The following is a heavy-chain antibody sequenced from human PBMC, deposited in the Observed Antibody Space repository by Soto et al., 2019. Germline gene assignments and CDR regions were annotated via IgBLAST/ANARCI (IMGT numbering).Heavy chain of an antibody. D-gene: IGHD3-22*01. CDR3: ARDYYDSSGYYYTFDY. CDR1: GGSISSYY. V-gene: IGHV4-59*01. CDR2: IYYSGST. Sequence: SETLSLTCTVSGGSISSYYWSWIRQPPGKGLEWIGYIYYSGSTNYNPSLKSRVTISVDTSKNQFSLKLSSVTAADTAVYYCARDYYDSSGYYYTFDYWGQGTLVTVSS. J-gene: IGHJ4*02.